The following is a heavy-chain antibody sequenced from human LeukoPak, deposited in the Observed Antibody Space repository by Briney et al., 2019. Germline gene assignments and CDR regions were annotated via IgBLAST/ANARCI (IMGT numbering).Heavy chain of an antibody. D-gene: IGHD5-24*01. CDR1: GFTVSSNY. J-gene: IGHJ4*02. Sequence: GGSLRLSCAASGFTVSSNYMNWVRQAPGKGLEWISGISPSADITYYADSVKGRFTISRDNSENTLYLHMNSLRAGDTAVYFCAKDDAWLQFNDWGQGTLVTVSS. CDR2: ISPSADIT. CDR3: AKDDAWLQFND. V-gene: IGHV3-23*01.